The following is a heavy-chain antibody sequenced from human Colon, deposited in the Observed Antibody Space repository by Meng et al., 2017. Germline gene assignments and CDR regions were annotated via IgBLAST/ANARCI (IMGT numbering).Heavy chain of an antibody. V-gene: IGHV4-4*02. Sequence: VRRREAGPGRGTPSGPLPPTFALSVGSTRSNYWWTWARLPPGKGLEWIGEINHSGSTSYVPSLKSRITISVDKSNNLLSLKLNSVTAADTAMYYCARRNTRNSGGGNNYWGQGTLVTVSS. CDR2: INHSGST. CDR3: ARRNTRNSGGGNNY. D-gene: IGHD3-10*01. J-gene: IGHJ4*02. CDR1: VGSTRSNYW.